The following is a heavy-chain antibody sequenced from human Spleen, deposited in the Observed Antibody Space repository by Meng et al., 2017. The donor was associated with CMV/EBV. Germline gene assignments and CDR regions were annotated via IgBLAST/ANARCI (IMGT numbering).Heavy chain of an antibody. J-gene: IGHJ6*02. D-gene: IGHD6-13*01. V-gene: IGHV3-30-3*01. CDR2: ISYDGSNK. CDR1: GFTFSSYA. Sequence: GESLKISCAASGFTFSSYAMHWVRQAPGKGLEWVAVISYDGSNKYYADSVKGRFTISRDNSKNTLYLQMNSLRAEDTAVYYCARGLGYSSSWYYYGMDVWGQGTTVTVSS. CDR3: ARGLGYSSSWYYYGMDV.